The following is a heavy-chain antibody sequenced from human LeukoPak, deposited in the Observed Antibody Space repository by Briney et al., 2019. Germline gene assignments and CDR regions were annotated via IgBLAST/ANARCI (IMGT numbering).Heavy chain of an antibody. CDR2: ISSSGSTI. CDR3: ARDVSSVFGVAIFTYFDY. Sequence: PGGSLRLSCAASGFTFSDYYMSWIRQAPGKGLEWVSYISSSGSTICYADSVKGRFTISRDNAKNSLYLQMNSLRAEDTALYYCARDVSSVFGVAIFTYFDYWGQGTLVTVSS. D-gene: IGHD3-3*01. J-gene: IGHJ4*02. V-gene: IGHV3-11*01. CDR1: GFTFSDYY.